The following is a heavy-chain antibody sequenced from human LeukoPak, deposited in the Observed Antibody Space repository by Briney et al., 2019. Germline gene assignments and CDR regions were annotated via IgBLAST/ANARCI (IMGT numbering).Heavy chain of an antibody. CDR1: GFTFSDSA. CDR2: INQDGSDR. CDR3: ARDLSIAVAGADY. D-gene: IGHD6-19*01. Sequence: GGSLRLSCAASGFTFSDSAMDWVRQAPGKGLEWVANINQDGSDRYYVDSVKGRFTISRDNAKNSLYLQMNSLRADDTAVYYCARDLSIAVAGADYWGQGTLVTVSS. J-gene: IGHJ4*02. V-gene: IGHV3-7*01.